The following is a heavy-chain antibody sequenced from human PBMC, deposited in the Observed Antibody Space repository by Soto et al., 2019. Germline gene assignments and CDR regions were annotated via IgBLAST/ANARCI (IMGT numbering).Heavy chain of an antibody. J-gene: IGHJ4*02. CDR1: GFTFSSYA. Sequence: GGSLRLSCAASGFTFSSYAMSWVRQAPGKGLEWVSAISGSGGSTYYADSVKGRFTIPRDNSKNTLYLQMNSLRAEDTAVYYCARDLRPYCSSTSCYASLSYWGQGTLVTVSS. CDR2: ISGSGGST. D-gene: IGHD2-2*01. CDR3: ARDLRPYCSSTSCYASLSY. V-gene: IGHV3-23*01.